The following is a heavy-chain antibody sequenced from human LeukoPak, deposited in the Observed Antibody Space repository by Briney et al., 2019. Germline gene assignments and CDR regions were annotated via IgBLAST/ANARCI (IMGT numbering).Heavy chain of an antibody. Sequence: SETLSLTCTVSGGSINNYCWSWIRQPPGGGLGWIGYVYYSGLTRYNPSLNSRVTISVDTSKNQFSLKVNSVTAADTAMYYCARYCNDGSCFSKALDYWGQGTLATVSS. CDR2: VYYSGLT. V-gene: IGHV4-59*08. CDR3: ARYCNDGSCFSKALDY. D-gene: IGHD2-15*01. J-gene: IGHJ4*02. CDR1: GGSINNYC.